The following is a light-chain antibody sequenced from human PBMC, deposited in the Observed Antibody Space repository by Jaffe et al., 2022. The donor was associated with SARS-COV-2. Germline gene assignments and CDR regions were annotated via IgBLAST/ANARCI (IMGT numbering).Light chain of an antibody. J-gene: IGLJ1*01. Sequence: QSVLTQPPSASGTPGQRVSISCSGSSSNIGSHTVNWYQQVPGTAPKLLIYTDNQRPSGVPDRFSGSKSGTSASLAISGLQSEDEADYFCAAWDDNLHGCVFGTGTKVTVL. CDR1: SSNIGSHT. CDR2: TDN. CDR3: AAWDDNLHGCV. V-gene: IGLV1-44*01.